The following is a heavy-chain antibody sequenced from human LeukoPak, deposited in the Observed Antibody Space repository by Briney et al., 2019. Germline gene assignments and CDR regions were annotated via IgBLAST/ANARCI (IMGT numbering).Heavy chain of an antibody. D-gene: IGHD3-9*01. CDR1: GYTLTELS. CDR3: ATRPLDYDILTGWTY. Sequence: ASVKVSCKVSGYTLTELSMHWVRQAPGKGLEWMGGFDPEDGETIHAQKFQGRVTMTEDTSTDTAYMEPSSLRSEDTAVYYCATRPLDYDILTGWTYWGQGTLVTVSS. CDR2: FDPEDGET. J-gene: IGHJ4*02. V-gene: IGHV1-24*01.